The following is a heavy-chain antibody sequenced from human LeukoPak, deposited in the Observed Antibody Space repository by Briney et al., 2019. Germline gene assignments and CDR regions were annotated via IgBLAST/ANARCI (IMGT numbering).Heavy chain of an antibody. CDR1: AYSFNNYY. V-gene: IGHV1-46*02. J-gene: IGHJ4*02. CDR2: INPSGDST. D-gene: IGHD1-26*01. CDR3: ARILVGYYYLDY. Sequence: ASVKVSCKASAYSFNNYYIHWVRQAPGQGLEWMGRINPSGDSTTYSQKLQDRATLTWDTSTNTVYMELSSLRSEDTAIYYCARILVGYYYLDYWGQGTLVTVSS.